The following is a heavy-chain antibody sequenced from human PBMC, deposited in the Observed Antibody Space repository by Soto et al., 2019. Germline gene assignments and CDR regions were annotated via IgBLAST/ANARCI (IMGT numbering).Heavy chain of an antibody. CDR2: VYYTGGS. Sequence: SETLSLTCTVSGGSISSGDYYWSWIRQPPGKGLEWIAYVYYTGGSYYNPSLKSRATISVDTSKNQFSLKVSSVTATDTAVYYCARDYRSGYDNWGQGILVTVSS. CDR1: GGSISSGDYY. J-gene: IGHJ4*02. V-gene: IGHV4-30-4*01. D-gene: IGHD6-19*01. CDR3: ARDYRSGYDN.